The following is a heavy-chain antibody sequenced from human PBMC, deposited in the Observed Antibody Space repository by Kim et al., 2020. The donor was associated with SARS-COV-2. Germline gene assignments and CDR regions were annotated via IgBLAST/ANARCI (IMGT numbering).Heavy chain of an antibody. V-gene: IGHV4-34*01. J-gene: IGHJ6*02. D-gene: IGHD6-13*01. Sequence: SIKSRLTISVDTSKTQFSLKLSSVTAADTAVYYCAGRIAAAGYYYYGMDVWGQGTTVTVSS. CDR3: AGRIAAAGYYYYGMDV.